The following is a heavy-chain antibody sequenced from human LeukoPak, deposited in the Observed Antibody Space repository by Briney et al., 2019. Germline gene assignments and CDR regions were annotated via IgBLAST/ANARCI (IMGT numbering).Heavy chain of an antibody. CDR3: AKGVIRYSGSYQVDY. V-gene: IGHV3-43D*03. D-gene: IGHD1-26*01. J-gene: IGHJ4*02. CDR2: ISWDGGST. CDR1: GFTFGDYA. Sequence: GGSLRLSCAASGFTFGDYAMHWVRQAPGKGLEWVSLISWDGGSTYYADSVKGRFTISRDNSKNSLYLQMNSLRAEDTALYYCAKGVIRYSGSYQVDYWGQGTLVTVSS.